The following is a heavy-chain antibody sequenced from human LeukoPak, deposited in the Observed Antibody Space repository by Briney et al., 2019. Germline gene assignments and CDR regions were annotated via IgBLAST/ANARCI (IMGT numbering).Heavy chain of an antibody. CDR3: ARQRLSTVDAFDI. Sequence: SETLSLTCTVSGGSISSSSYYWGWIRQPPGKGLEWIGSIYYSGSTYYNPSLKNRVTISVDTSKNQFSLKLSSVTAADTAVYYCARQRLSTVDAFDIWGQGTMVTVSS. CDR2: IYYSGST. J-gene: IGHJ3*02. V-gene: IGHV4-39*01. D-gene: IGHD2-2*01. CDR1: GGSISSSSYY.